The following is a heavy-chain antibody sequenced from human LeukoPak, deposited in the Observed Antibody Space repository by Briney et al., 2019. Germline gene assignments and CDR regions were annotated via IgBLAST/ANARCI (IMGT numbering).Heavy chain of an antibody. V-gene: IGHV4-61*02. CDR3: ARGGRFDP. CDR1: GGSISSGSYY. J-gene: IGHJ5*02. CDR2: IYTSGST. Sequence: SQTLSLTCTVSGGSISSGSYYWRWIRQPAGKGLEWIGRIYTSGSTNYNPSLKSRVTISVDTSKNQFSLKLSSVTAADTAVYYCARGGRFDPWGQGTLVTVSS.